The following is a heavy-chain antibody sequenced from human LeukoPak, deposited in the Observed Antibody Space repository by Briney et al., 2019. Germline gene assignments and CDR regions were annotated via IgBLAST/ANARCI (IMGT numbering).Heavy chain of an antibody. CDR1: SGSITGYY. Sequence: PSETLSLTCTVSSGSITGYYWSWIRQPPGRGLEWIGYVHFSGTTSFNPSLKSRVTISVDTSKNQFSLKLSSVTAADTAVYYCASLDHYSDYWGQGTLVTVSS. J-gene: IGHJ4*02. CDR3: ASLDHYSDY. V-gene: IGHV4-4*08. CDR2: VHFSGTT.